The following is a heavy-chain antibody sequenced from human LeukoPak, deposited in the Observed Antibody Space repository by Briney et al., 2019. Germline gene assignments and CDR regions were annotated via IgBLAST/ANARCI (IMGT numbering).Heavy chain of an antibody. CDR2: INHRGST. CDR1: GGSFSSYY. Sequence: SETLSLTCAVYGGSFSSYYWTWIRQSPGKGLEWIGEINHRGSTSYNPSLKSRVTISVDTSKNQFSLKLSSVTAADSALYYCARGPEGSCCYMDVWGKGTTVTVSS. CDR3: ARGPEGSCCYMDV. J-gene: IGHJ6*03. V-gene: IGHV4-34*01. D-gene: IGHD2-15*01.